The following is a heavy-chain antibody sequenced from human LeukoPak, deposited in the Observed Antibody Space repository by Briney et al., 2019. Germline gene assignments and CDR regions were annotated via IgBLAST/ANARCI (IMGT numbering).Heavy chain of an antibody. CDR3: AKDHRGGWSGYFDS. J-gene: IGHJ4*02. CDR2: IWHDESAE. Sequence: GGSLRLSCAASGFSFSSYGMYWLRQAPGKGLEGVAVIWHDESAEFYGDSVKGRFSISRDNSKNTLYLQMDRLRVEDTARYYCAKDHRGGWSGYFDSWGQGALVTVSS. CDR1: GFSFSSYG. V-gene: IGHV3-33*06. D-gene: IGHD6-19*01.